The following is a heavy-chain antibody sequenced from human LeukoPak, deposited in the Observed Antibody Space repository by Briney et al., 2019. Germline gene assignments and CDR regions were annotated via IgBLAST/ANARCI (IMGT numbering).Heavy chain of an antibody. CDR2: IFHSGST. Sequence: SETLSLTCAVSGGSISSSWWSWVRQPPGKGLEWIGEIFHSGSTYYNPSLKSRVTISVDTSKNQFSLKLSSVTAADTAVYYCARGARSGAFDIWGQGTMVTVSS. CDR3: ARGARSGAFDI. CDR1: GGSISSSW. V-gene: IGHV4-4*02. D-gene: IGHD3-10*01. J-gene: IGHJ3*02.